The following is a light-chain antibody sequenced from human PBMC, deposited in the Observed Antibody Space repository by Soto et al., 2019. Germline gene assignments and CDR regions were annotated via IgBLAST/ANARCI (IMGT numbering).Light chain of an antibody. Sequence: EIVMTQSPASLSVSPGERATLYCRASQNVGSKLAWYQHKPGQAPRFLMYGASTRAAGVPDRFSGSGSGTEFTLTISSLQSEDFAVYYCHHYNNWPRTFGQGTKVDIK. V-gene: IGKV3-15*01. CDR2: GAS. CDR3: HHYNNWPRT. J-gene: IGKJ1*01. CDR1: QNVGSK.